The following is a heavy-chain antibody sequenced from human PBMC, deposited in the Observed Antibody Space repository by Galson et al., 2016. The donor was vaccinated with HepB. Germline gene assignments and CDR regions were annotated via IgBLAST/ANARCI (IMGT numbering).Heavy chain of an antibody. Sequence: SLRLSCAASGFSFRSYDMHWVRQVTGKGLEWVAGLGTAGDMYYPDSMERRFTISRENAKNSLYLEINSLRAADTGVYYCAREEGDYNAFDVWGQGTMVTVSP. V-gene: IGHV3-13*01. CDR3: AREEGDYNAFDV. D-gene: IGHD4-17*01. CDR1: GFSFRSYD. J-gene: IGHJ3*01. CDR2: LGTAGDM.